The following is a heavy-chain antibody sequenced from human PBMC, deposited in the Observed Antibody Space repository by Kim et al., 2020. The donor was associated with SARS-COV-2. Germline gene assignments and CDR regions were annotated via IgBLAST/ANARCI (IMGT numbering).Heavy chain of an antibody. CDR3: VRGQQWLIKN. D-gene: IGHD6-19*01. Sequence: GGSLRLSCAASGFTFDDYAIQWVRQVPGKCLEWVSVSSREGGEIKYAGSVKGRFTISRDNSKKSVYLQMNSLRSEDTALYYCVRGQQWLIKNRGQGTQVTVSS. V-gene: IGHV3-43*02. CDR2: SSREGGEI. J-gene: IGHJ4*02. CDR1: GFTFDDYA.